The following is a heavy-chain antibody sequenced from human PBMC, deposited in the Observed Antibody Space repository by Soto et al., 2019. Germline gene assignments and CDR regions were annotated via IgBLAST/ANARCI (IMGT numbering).Heavy chain of an antibody. J-gene: IGHJ4*02. CDR2: ISYDGTNE. V-gene: IGHV3-30-3*01. D-gene: IGHD3-22*01. Sequence: QVQLVESGGGVVQPGRSLRLSCAASGFTFHSFTMHWVRQSPGKGLEWVALISYDGTNEYYADSVKGRFTISRDNSKSTLYLQMNSLRVEDTAVYYCAIGYYSKKFDYWGQGTLVSVSS. CDR3: AIGYYSKKFDY. CDR1: GFTFHSFT.